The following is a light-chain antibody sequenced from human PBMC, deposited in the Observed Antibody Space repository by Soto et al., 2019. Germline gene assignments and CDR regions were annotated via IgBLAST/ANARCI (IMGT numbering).Light chain of an antibody. CDR3: SSYTRSSLYV. V-gene: IGLV2-14*01. CDR2: EVT. CDR1: SSDVGGYNY. J-gene: IGLJ1*01. Sequence: QSVLTQPASVSGSPGQSITISCTGTSSDVGGYNYVSWYQQHPGNAPKLMIYEVTNRPSGVSNRFSGSKSGNTASLTISGVQAEDEADYYCSSYTRSSLYVFGTGTKVTVL.